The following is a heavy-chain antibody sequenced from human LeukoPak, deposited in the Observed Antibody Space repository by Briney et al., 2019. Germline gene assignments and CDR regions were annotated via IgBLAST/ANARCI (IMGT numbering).Heavy chain of an antibody. CDR2: ISAYSGNT. CDR3: ARGSYYDFWSGPPPRTRYFDY. Sequence: ASVKVSCKASGYNFNNYGLSWVRQAPGQGLEWMGWISAYSGNTYYAQKFQGRVSMTTDTSTSTGYMELRSLRSDDTAVYYCARGSYYDFWSGPPPRTRYFDYWGQGTLVTVSS. CDR1: GYNFNNYG. D-gene: IGHD3-3*01. J-gene: IGHJ4*02. V-gene: IGHV1-18*01.